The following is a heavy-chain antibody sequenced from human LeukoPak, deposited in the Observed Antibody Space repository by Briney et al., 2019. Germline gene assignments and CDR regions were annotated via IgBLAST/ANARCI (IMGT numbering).Heavy chain of an antibody. CDR1: GFTFSSYA. V-gene: IGHV3-23*01. CDR2: ISGSGGST. D-gene: IGHD5-18*01. Sequence: PGGSLRLSCAASGFTFSSYAMSWVRQAPGKGLEWVSAISGSGGSTYYADSVKGRFTISRDNSKNTLYLQMSSLRAEDTAVYYCAKDARALGYSYGYGPDAFDIWGQGTMVTVSS. J-gene: IGHJ3*02. CDR3: AKDARALGYSYGYGPDAFDI.